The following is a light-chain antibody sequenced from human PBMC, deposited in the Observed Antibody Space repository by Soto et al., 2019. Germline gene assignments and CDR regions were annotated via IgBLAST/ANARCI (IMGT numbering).Light chain of an antibody. CDR2: DAS. CDR3: EQSNRYWS. V-gene: IGKV1-5*01. Sequence: QINNSPASLSAKVGDRVTITCRASQSISSWLAWYQQKPGKAPKLLIYDASSLESGVPSRFSGSGSGTEFTLTVCSLQPDDFPTYYCEQSNRYWSFAQGTKVDI. CDR1: QSISSW. J-gene: IGKJ1*01.